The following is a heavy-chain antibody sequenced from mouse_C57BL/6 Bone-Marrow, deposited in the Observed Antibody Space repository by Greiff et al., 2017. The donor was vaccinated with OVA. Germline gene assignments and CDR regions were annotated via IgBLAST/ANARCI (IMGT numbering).Heavy chain of an antibody. J-gene: IGHJ3*01. Sequence: DVKLVESGGGLVKPGGSLKLSCAASGFTFSSYTMSWVRQTPEKRLEWVATISGGGGNTYYPDSVKGRFTISRDNAKNTLYLQISSLRSEVTALYYCARHTGFAYWGQGTLVTVSA. CDR2: ISGGGGNT. V-gene: IGHV5-9*01. CDR3: ARHTGFAY. CDR1: GFTFSSYT.